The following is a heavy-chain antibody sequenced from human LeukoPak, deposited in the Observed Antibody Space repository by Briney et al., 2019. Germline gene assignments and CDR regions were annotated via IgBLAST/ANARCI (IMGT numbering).Heavy chain of an antibody. CDR3: ASYPTTVTTGYFDY. D-gene: IGHD4-17*01. V-gene: IGHV4-39*01. Sequence: SETLSLTCTVSGGSISSSSYYWGWIRQPPGKGLEWIGSIYHSGSTYYNPSLKSRVTISVDTSKNQFSLKLSSVTAADTAVYYCASYPTTVTTGYFDYWGQGTLVTVSS. J-gene: IGHJ4*02. CDR1: GGSISSSSYY. CDR2: IYHSGST.